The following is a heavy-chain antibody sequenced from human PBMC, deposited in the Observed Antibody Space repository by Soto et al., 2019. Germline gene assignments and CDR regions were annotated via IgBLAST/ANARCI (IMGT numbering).Heavy chain of an antibody. V-gene: IGHV3-21*01. J-gene: IGHJ4*02. CDR1: GFIFNTYS. CDR3: ARFGLVTFDC. Sequence: EMQLVESGGGLDKPGGSLRLSCAASGFIFNTYSMDWVRQAPGKGLEWVASISPSSSYMYYGDSLKGRFTVSRDNAKNSLYLQMDSLRADDTAIYYCARFGLVTFDCWGQGTLVTVSS. CDR2: ISPSSSYM. D-gene: IGHD3-3*01.